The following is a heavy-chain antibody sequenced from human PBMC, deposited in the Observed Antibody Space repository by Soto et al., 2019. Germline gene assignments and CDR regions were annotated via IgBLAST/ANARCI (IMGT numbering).Heavy chain of an antibody. Sequence: SLKRSCSASGFTFDAYPMHLVRHAPGEGLEWVSGISWNSGSIGYADSVKGRFTIARDNAKNSLYLQMNSLRAEDTALYYCSKRWGYSGYEDHYNACDIWVQGKMVT. J-gene: IGHJ3*02. CDR1: GFTFDAYP. V-gene: IGHV3-9*01. CDR2: ISWNSGSI. D-gene: IGHD5-12*01. CDR3: SKRWGYSGYEDHYNACDI.